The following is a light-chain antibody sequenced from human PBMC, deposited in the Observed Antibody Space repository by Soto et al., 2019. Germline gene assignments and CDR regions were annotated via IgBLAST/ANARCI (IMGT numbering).Light chain of an antibody. Sequence: SYELTQPPSVSVSPGQTASITCSGDKLGDTYACWYQQNPGQSPVLVIYQDNKRPSGIPERFSGSNSGSTATLTISGTQAMDEADYYCQAWDSSTVVFGGGTKVTVL. J-gene: IGLJ2*01. V-gene: IGLV3-1*01. CDR2: QDN. CDR1: KLGDTY. CDR3: QAWDSSTVV.